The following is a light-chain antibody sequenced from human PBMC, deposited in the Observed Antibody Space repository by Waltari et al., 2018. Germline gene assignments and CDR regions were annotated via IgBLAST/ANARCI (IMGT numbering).Light chain of an antibody. CDR3: QVWDSGSDHHV. Sequence: SFVLTQPPSVSVAPGQTARITCGGSNIGSKSVHWFQQKPGQAPVLVVFDDTERPSGIPDRVSGSNSGNTATLTIDRVEPGDEADHYCQVWDSGSDHHVFGTGTKVTVL. CDR2: DDT. J-gene: IGLJ1*01. V-gene: IGLV3-21*02. CDR1: NIGSKS.